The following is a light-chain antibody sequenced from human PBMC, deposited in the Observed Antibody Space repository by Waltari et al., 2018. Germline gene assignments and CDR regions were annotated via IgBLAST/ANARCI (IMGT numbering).Light chain of an antibody. CDR1: SLRSYY. CDR2: GKN. V-gene: IGLV3-19*01. Sequence: SSELTQDPAVSVALGQTVRITCQGDSLRSYYASWYQQKPGQAPVPVIYGKNNRPSGIPDRFSGSSSGNTASLTITGAQEEDEADYACHSRDSSGNQVVFGGGTKLTVL. CDR3: HSRDSSGNQVV. J-gene: IGLJ2*01.